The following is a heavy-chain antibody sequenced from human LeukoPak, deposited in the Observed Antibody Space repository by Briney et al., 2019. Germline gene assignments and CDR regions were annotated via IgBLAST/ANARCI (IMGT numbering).Heavy chain of an antibody. CDR2: INPSGGST. Sequence: VASVKVSCKASGYTFTGYYMHWVRQAPGQGLEWMGIINPSGGSTSYAQKFQGRVTMTRDMSTSTVYMELSSLRSEDTAVYYCARSDHFEVAAKRDWYFDLWGRGTLVTVSS. CDR1: GYTFTGYY. V-gene: IGHV1-46*01. CDR3: ARSDHFEVAAKRDWYFDL. J-gene: IGHJ2*01. D-gene: IGHD2-15*01.